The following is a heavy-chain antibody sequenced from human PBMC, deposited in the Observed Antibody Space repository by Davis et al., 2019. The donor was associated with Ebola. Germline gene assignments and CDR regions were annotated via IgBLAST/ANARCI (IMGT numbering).Heavy chain of an antibody. CDR2: INPNSGGT. CDR3: ARGWAKGYCSSTSCYTEYFQH. CDR1: GYTFTGYY. J-gene: IGHJ1*01. D-gene: IGHD2-2*02. V-gene: IGHV1-2*02. Sequence: ASVKVSCKASGYTFTGYYMHWVRQAPGQGLEWMGWINPNSGGTNYAQKFQGRVTMTRDTSISTAYMELSRLRSDDTAVYYCARGWAKGYCSSTSCYTEYFQHWGQGTLVTVSS.